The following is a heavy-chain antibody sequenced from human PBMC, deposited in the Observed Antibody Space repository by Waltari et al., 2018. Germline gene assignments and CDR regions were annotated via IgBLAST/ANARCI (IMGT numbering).Heavy chain of an antibody. CDR3: ARDIMPYVGGLDY. D-gene: IGHD3-16*01. CDR2: ISSSVRTR. Sequence: EVQLVESGGGLVQPGGSLRLSCAASGFTFSRSEMNWVRKAPGKGLEWVSYISSSVRTRYYADSLKGRVTISRDNAKNSLYLQMNSLRAEDTAVYYCARDIMPYVGGLDYWGQGTLVTVSS. J-gene: IGHJ4*02. CDR1: GFTFSRSE. V-gene: IGHV3-48*03.